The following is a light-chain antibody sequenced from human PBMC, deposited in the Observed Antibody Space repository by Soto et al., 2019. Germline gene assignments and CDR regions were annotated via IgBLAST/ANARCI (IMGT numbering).Light chain of an antibody. CDR2: DAS. J-gene: IGKJ1*01. CDR1: QSISSW. CDR3: QQYNSYSHT. V-gene: IGKV1-5*01. Sequence: DIQMTQSPSTLSASVGDRVTITCRASQSISSWLAWYQQKPGKAPKLLIYDASSLESGVPSRFSGSGSGTEFTLTISSLQPDDFATYYCQQYNSYSHTFGQGPKVEIK.